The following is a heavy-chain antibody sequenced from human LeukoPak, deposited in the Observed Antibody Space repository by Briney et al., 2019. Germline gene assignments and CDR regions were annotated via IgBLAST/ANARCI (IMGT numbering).Heavy chain of an antibody. V-gene: IGHV3-23*01. Sequence: GGSLRLSCAASGFTFSSYAMHWVRQAPGKGLEWVSAISGSGGSTYYADSVKGQFTISRDNSKNTLYLQMNSLRAEDTAVYYCAKERRDYVWGSPRGGMDVWGQGTTVTVSS. CDR3: AKERRDYVWGSPRGGMDV. CDR2: ISGSGGST. CDR1: GFTFSSYA. D-gene: IGHD3-16*01. J-gene: IGHJ6*02.